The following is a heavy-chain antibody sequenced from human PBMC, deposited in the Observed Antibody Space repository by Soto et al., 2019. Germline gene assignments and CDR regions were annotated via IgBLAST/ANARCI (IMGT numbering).Heavy chain of an antibody. Sequence: SETLSLTCTVSGGSISGYYWSWVRQPAGKGLEWVGRIYSDGTTNYSPSLKSRVTMSLDTSKDQFSLHLNSVTAADTAVYYCSRVGCSNSKCYTRGMDVWGQGTTVTAP. CDR1: GGSISGYY. CDR2: IYSDGTT. CDR3: SRVGCSNSKCYTRGMDV. V-gene: IGHV4-4*07. D-gene: IGHD2-2*01. J-gene: IGHJ6*02.